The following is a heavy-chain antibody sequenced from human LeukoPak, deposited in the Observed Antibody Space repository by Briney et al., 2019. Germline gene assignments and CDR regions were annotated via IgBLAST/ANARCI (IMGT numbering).Heavy chain of an antibody. Sequence: GGSLRLSCAASGFTFSSYGMHWVRQAPGKGLEWVAVISYDGSNKYYADSVKGRFTISRDNSKNTLYLQMNSLRPEDTALYYCAKDYGYSSSWYDYWGQGTLVTVSS. CDR1: GFTFSSYG. J-gene: IGHJ4*02. V-gene: IGHV3-30*18. D-gene: IGHD6-13*01. CDR2: ISYDGSNK. CDR3: AKDYGYSSSWYDY.